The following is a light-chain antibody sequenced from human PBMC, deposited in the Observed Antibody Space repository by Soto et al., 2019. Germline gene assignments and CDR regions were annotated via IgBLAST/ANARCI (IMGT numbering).Light chain of an antibody. J-gene: IGLJ2*01. CDR3: SSYAGDSTLV. CDR1: SSDVGSYNL. V-gene: IGLV2-23*01. Sequence: QSALTQPASVSGSPGQSITISCTGTSSDVGSYNLVSWYQQHPDKAPKLMIYEGTKRPSGVSNRFSGSKSGNTASLTISGLQAEDDADYYCSSYAGDSTLVFGGGTKLTVL. CDR2: EGT.